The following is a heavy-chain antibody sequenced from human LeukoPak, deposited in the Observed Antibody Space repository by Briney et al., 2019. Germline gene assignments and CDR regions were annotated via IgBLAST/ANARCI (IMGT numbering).Heavy chain of an antibody. D-gene: IGHD3-22*01. CDR1: GFTFSSYS. V-gene: IGHV3-21*01. CDR3: ARDFGTYYYDSSGYS. CDR2: ISSSSSYI. J-gene: IGHJ4*02. Sequence: GGSLRLSCAASGFTFSSYSMNCVRQAPGKGLEWVSSISSSSSYIYYADSVKGRFTISRDNAKNSLYLQMNSLRAEDTAVYYCARDFGTYYYDSSGYSWGQGTLVTVSS.